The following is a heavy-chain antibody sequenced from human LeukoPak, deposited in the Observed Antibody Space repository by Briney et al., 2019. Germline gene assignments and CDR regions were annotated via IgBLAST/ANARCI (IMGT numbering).Heavy chain of an antibody. CDR2: IYYSGST. Sequence: SETLSLTCTVSGGSISSGDYYWSWIRQPPGKGLEWIGYIYYSGSTNYNPSLKSRVTISVDTSKNQFSLKLSSVTAADTAVYYCANGDQVDYYYHYMDVWGIGTTVTVSS. CDR1: GGSISSGDYY. J-gene: IGHJ6*03. V-gene: IGHV4-61*08. CDR3: ANGDQVDYYYHYMDV. D-gene: IGHD2-2*01.